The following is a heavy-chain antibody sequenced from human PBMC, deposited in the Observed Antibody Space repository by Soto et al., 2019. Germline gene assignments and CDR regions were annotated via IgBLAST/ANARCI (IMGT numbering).Heavy chain of an antibody. D-gene: IGHD3-22*01. J-gene: IGHJ4*02. CDR3: ARTRDSRGYSLLDY. V-gene: IGHV3-7*01. CDR1: EFNFRSFW. CDR2: IKEDGSEK. Sequence: GGSLRLSCAASEFNFRSFWMSWVRQAPGKGLEWVANIKEDGSEKLYVDSVKGRFSVSRDNTKSSLYLQMNSLRAEDTAVYFCARTRDSRGYSLLDYWGQGALVTVSS.